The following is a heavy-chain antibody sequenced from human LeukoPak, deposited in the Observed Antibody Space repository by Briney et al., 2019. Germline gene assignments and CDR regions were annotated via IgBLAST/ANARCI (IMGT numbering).Heavy chain of an antibody. J-gene: IGHJ4*02. CDR3: ARTTDYYDSSGYYGLFDY. CDR1: GGSISSSNW. D-gene: IGHD3-22*01. CDR2: IYHSGST. V-gene: IGHV4-4*02. Sequence: SGTLSLTCAVSGGSISSSNWWSWVRQPPGKGLEWIGEIYHSGSTNYNPSLKSRVTISVDKSKNQFSLKLSSVTAADTAVYYCARTTDYYDSSGYYGLFDYWGQGTLVTVSS.